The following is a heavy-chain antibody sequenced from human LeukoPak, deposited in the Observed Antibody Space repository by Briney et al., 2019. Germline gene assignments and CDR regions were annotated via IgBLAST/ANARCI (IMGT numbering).Heavy chain of an antibody. V-gene: IGHV4-59*01. CDR3: AKSPSWGSGLDAFDI. J-gene: IGHJ3*02. D-gene: IGHD7-27*01. Sequence: PSETLSLTCTVSGGSISNYYWSWIRQPPGKGLEWIGYIYYTGSTKYNPSLKSRATLSVDSSKTQFSLKLNSVTAADTAVYYCAKSPSWGSGLDAFDIWGQGTMVTVSS. CDR2: IYYTGST. CDR1: GGSISNYY.